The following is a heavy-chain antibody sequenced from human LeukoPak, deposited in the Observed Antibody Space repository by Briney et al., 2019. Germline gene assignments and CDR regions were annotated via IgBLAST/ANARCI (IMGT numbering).Heavy chain of an antibody. Sequence: MPSQTLSLTCTVSGGSISTGTYYWSWIRQPAGKGLEWIGRIYTTGTTNYNPSLKSRVTITVDKSKNQFSLKLSSVTAADTAVYYCAREESTMVRGVMIPRGEWFDPWGQGTLVTVSS. CDR2: IYTTGTT. CDR3: AREESTMVRGVMIPRGEWFDP. V-gene: IGHV4-61*02. CDR1: GGSISTGTYY. J-gene: IGHJ5*02. D-gene: IGHD3-10*01.